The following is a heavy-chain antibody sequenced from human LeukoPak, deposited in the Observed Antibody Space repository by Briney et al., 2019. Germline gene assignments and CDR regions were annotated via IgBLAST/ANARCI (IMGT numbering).Heavy chain of an antibody. V-gene: IGHV4-59*01. D-gene: IGHD6-6*01. CDR2: IYYSGST. J-gene: IGHJ4*02. Sequence: SETLSLICTVSGGSISSYYWSWIRQPPGKGLEWIGYIYYSGSTNYNPSLKSRVTISVDTSKNQFSLKLSSVTAADTAVYYCARGRRGIAARPYYFDYWGQGTLVTVSS. CDR3: ARGRRGIAARPYYFDY. CDR1: GGSISSYY.